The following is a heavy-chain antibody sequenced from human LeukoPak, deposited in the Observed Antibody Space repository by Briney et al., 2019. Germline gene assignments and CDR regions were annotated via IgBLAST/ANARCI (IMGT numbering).Heavy chain of an antibody. CDR2: LYADESNK. D-gene: IGHD6-6*01. CDR1: GFTFSSYG. J-gene: IGHJ6*03. V-gene: IGHV3-33*03. Sequence: PGRSLRLSCAASGFTFSSYGMHWVRQASGKGLEWVAVLYADESNKYYADSVKGRFTISRDTSKNTLYLQMDSLRVEDTAVYYCAKGRAARPLFYYYYYMDVWGKGTTVTVSS. CDR3: AKGRAARPLFYYYYYMDV.